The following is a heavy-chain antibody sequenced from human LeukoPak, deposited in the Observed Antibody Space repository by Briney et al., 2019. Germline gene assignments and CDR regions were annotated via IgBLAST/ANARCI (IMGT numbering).Heavy chain of an antibody. CDR3: AVYYDSSGYYYSYFDY. Sequence: ASVKVSCKASGGTFSSYAISWVRQAPGQGLEWMGRIIPIFGTANYAQKFQGRVTITTDESTSTAYMELSSPRSEDTAVYYCAVYYDSSGYYYSYFDYWGQGTLVTVSS. CDR1: GGTFSSYA. J-gene: IGHJ4*02. D-gene: IGHD3-22*01. CDR2: IIPIFGTA. V-gene: IGHV1-69*05.